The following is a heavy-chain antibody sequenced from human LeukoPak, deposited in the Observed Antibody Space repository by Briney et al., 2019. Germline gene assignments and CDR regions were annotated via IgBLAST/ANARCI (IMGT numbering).Heavy chain of an antibody. V-gene: IGHV5-51*01. CDR1: EYKFTNYW. D-gene: IGHD5-24*01. J-gene: IGHJ4*02. CDR3: ARRGEEMVTPPFDL. CDR2: IFPGDSRT. Sequence: GESLKISCKGSEYKFTNYWIGWVRQMPGKGPEWMGYIFPGDSRTRYSPSFQGHVTISADKSISTAYLQWTSLKASDTAIYYCARRGEEMVTPPFDLWGQGTLVSVSS.